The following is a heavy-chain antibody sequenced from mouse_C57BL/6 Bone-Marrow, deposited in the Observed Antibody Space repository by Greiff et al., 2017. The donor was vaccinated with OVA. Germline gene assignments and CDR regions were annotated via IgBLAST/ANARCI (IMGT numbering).Heavy chain of an antibody. Sequence: VQPQQSGTVLARPGASVKMSCKTSGYTFTSYWMHWVKQRPGQGLEWIGAIYPGNSDTSYNQKFKGKAKLTAVTSASTAYMELSSLTNEDSAVYYCTKEEVSTMITTGPWFAYWGQGTLVTVSA. V-gene: IGHV1-5*01. CDR1: GYTFTSYW. CDR2: IYPGNSDT. J-gene: IGHJ3*01. CDR3: TKEEVSTMITTGPWFAY. D-gene: IGHD2-4*01.